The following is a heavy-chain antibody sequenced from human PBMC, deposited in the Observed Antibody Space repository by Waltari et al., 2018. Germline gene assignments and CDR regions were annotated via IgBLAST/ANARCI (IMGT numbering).Heavy chain of an antibody. Sequence: EVQLVESGGGLVKPGGSLRLSCATSGFTFSPLCMNWVRQAPGKGLEWVSSISSSSSNRYYADSVKGRFTISRDNAKNSMYMQLNSLRVEDTAIYYCARGVSITETPWFAYWGQGTLVTVSS. CDR3: ARGVSITETPWFAY. CDR1: GFTFSPLC. D-gene: IGHD5-12*01. CDR2: ISSSSSNR. V-gene: IGHV3-21*02. J-gene: IGHJ4*02.